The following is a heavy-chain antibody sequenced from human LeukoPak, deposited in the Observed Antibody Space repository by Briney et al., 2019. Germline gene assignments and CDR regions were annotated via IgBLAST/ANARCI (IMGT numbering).Heavy chain of an antibody. Sequence: PSGTLSLTCTVSGASLINTDFYWGWIRQPPGKGLQWIGNIYYSGSTYYNPSLSSRVTMSVDTSKNQFSLKMTSVTAADTAVYYCARLTKGRYFDYIFDYWGQGTLFTVST. CDR1: GASLINTDFY. J-gene: IGHJ4*02. CDR2: IYYSGST. V-gene: IGHV4-39*01. D-gene: IGHD3-9*01. CDR3: ARLTKGRYFDYIFDY.